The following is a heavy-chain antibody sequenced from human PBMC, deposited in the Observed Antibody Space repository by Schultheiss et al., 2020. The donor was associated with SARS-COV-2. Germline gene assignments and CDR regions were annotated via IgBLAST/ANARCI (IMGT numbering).Heavy chain of an antibody. Sequence: ASVKVSCKASGYTFTGYYMHWVRQAPGQGLEWMGWISAYNGNTNYAQKLQGRVTMTTDTSTSTAYMELRSLRSDDTAVYYCVGRHIVVVTATYFDYWGQGTLVTVSS. CDR2: ISAYNGNT. D-gene: IGHD2-21*02. V-gene: IGHV1-18*04. CDR3: VGRHIVVVTATYFDY. CDR1: GYTFTGYY. J-gene: IGHJ4*02.